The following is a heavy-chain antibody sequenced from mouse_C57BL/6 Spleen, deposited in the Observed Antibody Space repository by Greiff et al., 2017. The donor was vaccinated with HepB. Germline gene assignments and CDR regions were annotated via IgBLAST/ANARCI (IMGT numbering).Heavy chain of an antibody. V-gene: IGHV5-4*01. D-gene: IGHD2-2*01. Sequence: EVQVVESGGGLVKPGGSLKLSCAASGFTFSSYAMSWVRQTPEKRLEWVATISEGGSYTYYPDNVKGRFTISRDNAKNNLYLQLSHLKSEDTAMYDCASDHHYYGYDYWGQGTTLTVSS. CDR3: ASDHHYYGYDY. CDR1: GFTFSSYA. CDR2: ISEGGSYT. J-gene: IGHJ2*01.